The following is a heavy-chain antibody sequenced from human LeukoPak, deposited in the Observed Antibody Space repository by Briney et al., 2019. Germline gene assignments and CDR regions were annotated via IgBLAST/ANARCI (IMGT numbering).Heavy chain of an antibody. CDR1: GFIFDSYA. D-gene: IGHD7-27*01. CDR3: ARDHAPGI. Sequence: PGGSLRLSCAASGFIFDSYAMSRVRQAPGKGLEWVSAISGSTRNIYYADSVKGRFTISRDNSKNTLYLQMNSLRVEDTAVYYCARDHAPGIWGQGTMVSVSS. CDR2: ISGSTRNI. V-gene: IGHV3-23*01. J-gene: IGHJ3*02.